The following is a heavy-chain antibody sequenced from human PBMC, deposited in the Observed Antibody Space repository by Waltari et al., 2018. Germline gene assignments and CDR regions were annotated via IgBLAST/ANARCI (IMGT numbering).Heavy chain of an antibody. CDR1: GDSMSTTDC. J-gene: IGHJ5*01. CDR3: APDPGRGVYPAS. D-gene: IGHD3-10*01. V-gene: IGHV4-4*02. CDR2: VHRSGRP. Sequence: VLGDSMSTTDCWSWVRQPPGKGLEWIGQVHRSGRPNYSPSFASRVTMSLDTPNNQFSLELTSATAADTAVYYWAPDPGRGVYPASW.